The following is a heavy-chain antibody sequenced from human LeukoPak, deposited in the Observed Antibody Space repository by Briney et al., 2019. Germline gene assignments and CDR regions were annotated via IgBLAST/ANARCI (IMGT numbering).Heavy chain of an antibody. CDR2: IKQDGSEE. Sequence: GGSLRLSCAASGFTFSSYWMSWVRQAPGKGLEWVANIKQDGSEEYYVDSVKGRFTISRDNAKNSLYLQMNSLRAEDTAVYYCARQLRVAAAVPIDAFDIWGQGTMVTVSS. J-gene: IGHJ3*02. CDR3: ARQLRVAAAVPIDAFDI. V-gene: IGHV3-7*01. D-gene: IGHD6-13*01. CDR1: GFTFSSYW.